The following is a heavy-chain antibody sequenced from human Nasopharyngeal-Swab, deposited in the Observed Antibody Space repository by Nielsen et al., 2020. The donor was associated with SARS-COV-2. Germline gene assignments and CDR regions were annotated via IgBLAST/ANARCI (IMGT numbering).Heavy chain of an antibody. V-gene: IGHV4-59*01. J-gene: IGHJ5*02. D-gene: IGHD1-26*01. CDR2: SGNT. Sequence: SETLSLTCSVSGGSISNYFWSWVRQPPGKGLEWIGYSGNTNYNPSLKSRATISVDTSKNQFSLKLSSVTAADTALYYCARVARASGRVGGRWFDPWGQGTLVTVSS. CDR1: GGSISNYF. CDR3: ARVARASGRVGGRWFDP.